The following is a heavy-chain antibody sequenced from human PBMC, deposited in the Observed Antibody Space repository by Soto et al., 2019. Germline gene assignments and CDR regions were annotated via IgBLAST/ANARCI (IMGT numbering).Heavy chain of an antibody. V-gene: IGHV1-2*04. D-gene: IGHD6-6*01. CDR3: ASQKGYSSSSVLDY. CDR1: GYTFTGYY. Sequence: ASVKVSCKASGYTFTGYYMHWVRQAPGQGLEWMGWINPNSGSTNYAQKFQGWVTMTRDTSVSTAYMELSSLRSDDTAVYYCASQKGYSSSSVLDYWGQGPLVTVS. J-gene: IGHJ4*02. CDR2: INPNSGST.